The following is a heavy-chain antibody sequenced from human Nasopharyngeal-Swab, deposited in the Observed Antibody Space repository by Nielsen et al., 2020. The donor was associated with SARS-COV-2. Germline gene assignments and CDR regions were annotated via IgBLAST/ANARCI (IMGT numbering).Heavy chain of an antibody. CDR1: GGSISSYY. CDR3: ARPATTAQSDAFDI. CDR2: IYYSGST. J-gene: IGHJ3*02. V-gene: IGHV4-59*08. Sequence: SETLSLTCTVSGGSISSYYWSWIRQPPGKGLEWIGYIYYSGSTNYNPSLKSRVTISVDTSKNRFSLRLNSVTAADTAVYYCARPATTAQSDAFDIWGQGTMVTDS. D-gene: IGHD1-1*01.